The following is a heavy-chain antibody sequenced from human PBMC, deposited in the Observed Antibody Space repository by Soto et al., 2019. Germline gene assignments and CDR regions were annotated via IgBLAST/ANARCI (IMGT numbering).Heavy chain of an antibody. CDR2: ISGSGGST. CDR3: AKDEVFGSSWSPYYFDY. CDR1: GFTFSSYA. V-gene: IGHV3-23*01. Sequence: GGSLRLSCAASGFTFSSYAMSWVRQAPGKGLEWVSAISGSGGSTYYADSVKGRFTISRDNSKNTLYLQMNSLRAEDTAVYYCAKDEVFGSSWSPYYFDYWGQGTLVTVSS. J-gene: IGHJ4*02. D-gene: IGHD6-13*01.